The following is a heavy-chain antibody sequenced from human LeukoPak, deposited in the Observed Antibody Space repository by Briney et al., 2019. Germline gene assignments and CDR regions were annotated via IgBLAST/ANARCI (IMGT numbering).Heavy chain of an antibody. CDR3: ATVHRSSGYYWSYYFDY. Sequence: GASVKVSCKASGYTFTSYGISWVRQAPGQGLEWMGWISTYNGNTNYAQKVQGRVTMTTDTSTSTAYMELSSLRSEDTAVYYCATVHRSSGYYWSYYFDYWGQGTLVTVSS. D-gene: IGHD3-22*01. CDR2: ISTYNGNT. CDR1: GYTFTSYG. J-gene: IGHJ4*02. V-gene: IGHV1-18*01.